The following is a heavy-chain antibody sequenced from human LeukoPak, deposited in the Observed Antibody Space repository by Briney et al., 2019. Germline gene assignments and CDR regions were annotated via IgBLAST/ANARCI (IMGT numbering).Heavy chain of an antibody. D-gene: IGHD3-16*01. V-gene: IGHV3-53*01. CDR2: IYGADIT. CDR1: GFTFSSYA. J-gene: IGHJ5*02. CDR3: IRDSTTFWFGH. Sequence: PGGSLRLSCAASGFTFSSYAMSWVRQPPGKGLEWVSIIYGADITNYVDSVKGRFSISRDNSKNTLYLQMNNLRAEDTAVYYCIRDSTTFWFGHWGQGALVTVSS.